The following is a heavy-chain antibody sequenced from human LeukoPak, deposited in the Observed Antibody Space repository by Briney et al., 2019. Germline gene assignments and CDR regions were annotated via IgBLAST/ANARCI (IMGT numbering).Heavy chain of an antibody. D-gene: IGHD5-24*01. CDR2: IYIGGNT. V-gene: IGHV3-53*01. J-gene: IGHJ4*02. CDR3: VRGDGYNFFDY. Sequence: GGSLRLSCAASGFTVSSSYMSWVRQAPGKGLEWVSVIYIGGNTYYAESVKGRFTISRDNSENTLYFQLNSLRAEDTAVYYCVRGDGYNFFDYWGQGTLVTVSS. CDR1: GFTVSSSY.